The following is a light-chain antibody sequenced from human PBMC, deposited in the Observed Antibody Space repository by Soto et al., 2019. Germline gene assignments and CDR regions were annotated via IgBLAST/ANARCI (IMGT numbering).Light chain of an antibody. CDR1: TGDIGGYNY. CDR3: SSYTSSDTLSV. Sequence: QSALTQPASVSGSPGQSITISCTGTTGDIGGYNYVSWYQQHPGKAPKVMIYDVNNRPSGVSDRFSGSKSGNTASLTISGLQAEDEADYYCSSYTSSDTLSVFGTGTKVTVL. CDR2: DVN. J-gene: IGLJ1*01. V-gene: IGLV2-14*01.